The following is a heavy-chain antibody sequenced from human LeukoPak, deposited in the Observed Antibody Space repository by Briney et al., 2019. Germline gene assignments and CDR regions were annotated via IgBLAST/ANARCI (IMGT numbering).Heavy chain of an antibody. CDR3: ASQHYDSSGCLDY. D-gene: IGHD3-22*01. CDR1: GGSFSGYY. Sequence: PSETLSLTCAVYGGSFSGYYWSWIRQPPGKGLEWIGEINHSGSTNYNPSLKSRVTISVDTSKNQFSLKLSSVTAADTAVYYCASQHYDSSGCLDYWGQGTLVTVSS. V-gene: IGHV4-34*01. CDR2: INHSGST. J-gene: IGHJ4*02.